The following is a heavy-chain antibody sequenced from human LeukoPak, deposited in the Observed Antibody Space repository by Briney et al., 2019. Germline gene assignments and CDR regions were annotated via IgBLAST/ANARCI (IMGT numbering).Heavy chain of an antibody. CDR1: GVSFSNHD. CDR3: IEARHKYLATVWTGSYYGLDV. J-gene: IGHJ6*02. Sequence: GGSLRLSCAASGVSFSNHDLHWVRHVTGKGLEWVSAIGATGDTYYAGSVRGRFTISRENAKNSLYLQMNSLRAEDTAVYYCIEARHKYLATVWTGSYYGLDVWGQGTTVTVSS. CDR2: IGATGDT. V-gene: IGHV3-13*01. D-gene: IGHD2/OR15-2a*01.